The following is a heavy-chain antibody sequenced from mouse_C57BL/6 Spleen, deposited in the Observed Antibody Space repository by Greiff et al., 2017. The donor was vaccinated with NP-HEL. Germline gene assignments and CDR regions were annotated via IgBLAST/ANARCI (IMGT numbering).Heavy chain of an antibody. Sequence: VKLMESGAELARPGASVKLSCKASGYTFTSYGISWVKQRTGQGLEWIGEIYPRSGNTYYNEKFKGKATLTADKSSSTAYMELRSLTSEDSAVYFCARSVYYGSSYWYFDVWGTGTTLTVSS. J-gene: IGHJ1*03. D-gene: IGHD1-1*01. CDR3: ARSVYYGSSYWYFDV. CDR2: IYPRSGNT. V-gene: IGHV1-81*01. CDR1: GYTFTSYG.